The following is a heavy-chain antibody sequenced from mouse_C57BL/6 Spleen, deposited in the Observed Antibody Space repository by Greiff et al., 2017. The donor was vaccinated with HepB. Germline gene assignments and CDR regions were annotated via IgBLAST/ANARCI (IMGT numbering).Heavy chain of an antibody. J-gene: IGHJ1*03. CDR3: AREGNGGYFDV. CDR2: INYDGSST. V-gene: IGHV5-16*01. D-gene: IGHD2-1*01. Sequence: EVQLVESEGGLVQPGSSMKLSCTASGFTFSDYYMAWVRQVPEKGLEWVANINYDGSSTYYLDSLKSRFIISRDNAKNILYLQMSSLKSEDTATYYCAREGNGGYFDVWGTGTTVTVSS. CDR1: GFTFSDYY.